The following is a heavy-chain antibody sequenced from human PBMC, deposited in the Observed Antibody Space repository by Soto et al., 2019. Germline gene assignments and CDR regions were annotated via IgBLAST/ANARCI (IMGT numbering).Heavy chain of an antibody. Sequence: ASVKVSCKASGYTFTSYAMHWVRQAPGQRLEWMGWINAGNGNTKYSQKFQGRVTITRDTSASTAYMELSSLRSEDTAVYYCARDLSIVVVTAPEDWGQGTLVTVSS. CDR3: ARDLSIVVVTAPED. CDR2: INAGNGNT. D-gene: IGHD2-21*02. J-gene: IGHJ4*02. CDR1: GYTFTSYA. V-gene: IGHV1-3*01.